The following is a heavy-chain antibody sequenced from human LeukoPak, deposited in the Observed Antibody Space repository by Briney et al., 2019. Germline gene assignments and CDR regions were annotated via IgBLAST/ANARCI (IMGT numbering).Heavy chain of an antibody. CDR2: INPNSGGT. J-gene: IGHJ4*02. D-gene: IGHD3-9*01. CDR1: GYTFTGYY. CDR3: ATFGPIRYFDWLPPPASFDY. V-gene: IGHV1-2*02. Sequence: ASVKVSCKASGYTFTGYYMHWVRQAPGQGLEWMGWINPNSGGTNYAQKFQGRVTMTRDTSISTAYMELSRLRSDDTAVYYCATFGPIRYFDWLPPPASFDYWGQGTLVTVSS.